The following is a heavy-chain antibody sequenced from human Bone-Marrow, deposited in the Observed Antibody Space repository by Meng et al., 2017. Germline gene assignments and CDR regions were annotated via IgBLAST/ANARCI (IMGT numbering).Heavy chain of an antibody. CDR3: ARDGQGDYGGNSFFDY. CDR2: ISGSGGST. Sequence: GGSLRPSCAASGFTFSSYAMSWVRQAPGKGLEWVSAISGSGGSTYYADSVKGRFTSSRDNSKNTLYLQMNSLRIEDTAVYFCARDGQGDYGGNSFFDYWGQGTLVTVSS. V-gene: IGHV3-23*01. D-gene: IGHD4-23*01. CDR1: GFTFSSYA. J-gene: IGHJ4*02.